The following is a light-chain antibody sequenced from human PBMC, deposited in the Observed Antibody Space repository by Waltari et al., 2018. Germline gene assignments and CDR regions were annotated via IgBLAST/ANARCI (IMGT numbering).Light chain of an antibody. CDR2: AAS. CDR1: QSISSY. J-gene: IGKJ1*01. V-gene: IGKV1-39*01. Sequence: TQSPSSLSASVGDRVTITCRASQSISSYLNWYQQKPGKAPKLLIYAASSLQSGVPSRFSGSGSGTDFTLTISSLQPEDFATYYCQQSYSTPRTFGQGTKVEIK. CDR3: QQSYSTPRT.